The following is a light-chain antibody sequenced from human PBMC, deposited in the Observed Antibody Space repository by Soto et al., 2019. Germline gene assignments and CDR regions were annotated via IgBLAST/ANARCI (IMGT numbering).Light chain of an antibody. CDR3: SSYAGSNNLV. CDR2: EVS. CDR1: SSDVGGHNY. J-gene: IGLJ2*01. Sequence: QSPLTQPPPASGSPGQSVTISCTGTSSDVGGHNYVSWYQQPPGNAPKLMIYEVSKRPSGVPDRFAGSKSGNTPSLTVSGLQAEDEADYYCSSYAGSNNLVFGGGTKLAVL. V-gene: IGLV2-8*01.